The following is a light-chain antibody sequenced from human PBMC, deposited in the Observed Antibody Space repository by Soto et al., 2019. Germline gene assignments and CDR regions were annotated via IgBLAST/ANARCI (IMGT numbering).Light chain of an antibody. CDR2: GAS. J-gene: IGKJ1*01. V-gene: IGKV3-15*01. CDR1: QTLRSGY. CDR3: QQYNNWPRT. Sequence: IVLTHSPGTLSLTPRDRATLSCRASQTLRSGYLAWYQHKPGQAPRLLIYGASTRATGIPARFSGSGSGTEFTLTISSLQSEDFAVYYCQQYNNWPRTFGQGTKVDIK.